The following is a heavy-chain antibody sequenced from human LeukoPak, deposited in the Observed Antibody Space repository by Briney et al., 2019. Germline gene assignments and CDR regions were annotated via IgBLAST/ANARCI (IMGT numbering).Heavy chain of an antibody. J-gene: IGHJ4*02. D-gene: IGHD2-15*01. V-gene: IGHV1-24*01. CDR1: GYTFTSYG. Sequence: ASVKVSCKASGYTFTSYGISWVRQAPGKGLEWMGGFDPEDGETIYAQKFQGRVTMTEDTSTDSAYMELSSLRSEDTAVYYCATPYCSGGSCYAILGYWGQGTLVTVSS. CDR2: FDPEDGET. CDR3: ATPYCSGGSCYAILGY.